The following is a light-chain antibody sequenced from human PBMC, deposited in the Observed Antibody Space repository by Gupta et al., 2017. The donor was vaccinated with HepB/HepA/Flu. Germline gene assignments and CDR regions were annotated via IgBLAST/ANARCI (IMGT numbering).Light chain of an antibody. CDR3: HQYDNLPMST. CDR2: DAS. Sequence: DIQMTQSPPSMSSSVGDRCTITCQASQEISNYLNWYQQKPVKAPKLLIYDASNWETGVQSRFRGRGCGKHFTFTIISRQQEEIAAYYSHQYDNLPMSTFGQGTKLEIK. CDR1: QEISNY. J-gene: IGKJ2*01. V-gene: IGKV1-33*01.